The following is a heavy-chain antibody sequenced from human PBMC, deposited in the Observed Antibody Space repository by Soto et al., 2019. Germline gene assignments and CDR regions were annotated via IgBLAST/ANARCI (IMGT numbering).Heavy chain of an antibody. CDR3: ARLGNGSMVYASVAPRNYYYYYMDV. CDR1: GGSISSYY. CDR2: IYYSGST. Sequence: QVQLQESGPGLVKPSETLSLTCTVSGGSISSYYWSWIRQPPGKGLEWIGYIYYSGSTNYNPSLKSRVTISVDTSKNQFSLKLSSVTAADTAVYYCARLGNGSMVYASVAPRNYYYYYMDVWGKGTTVTVSS. V-gene: IGHV4-59*08. J-gene: IGHJ6*03. D-gene: IGHD2-8*01.